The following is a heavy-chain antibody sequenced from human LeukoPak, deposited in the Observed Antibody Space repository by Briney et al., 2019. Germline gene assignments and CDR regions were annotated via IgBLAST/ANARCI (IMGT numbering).Heavy chain of an antibody. D-gene: IGHD3-22*01. Sequence: GGSLRLSCAASGFTVSNNYMNWVRQAPGKGLEWVSVIYSGGSTSYADSVKGRFTISRDNSRNTVSLQMNTLRAEDTAVYYCARVLHRRNYDSSDYYGSWGQGTLVTVSS. CDR3: ARVLHRRNYDSSDYYGS. V-gene: IGHV3-66*01. CDR2: IYSGGST. J-gene: IGHJ5*02. CDR1: GFTVSNNY.